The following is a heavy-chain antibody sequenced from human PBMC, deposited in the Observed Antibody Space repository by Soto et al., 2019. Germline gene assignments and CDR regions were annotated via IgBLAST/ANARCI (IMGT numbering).Heavy chain of an antibody. Sequence: SETLSLTCIVSGGSISNYYWSWVRQPPGKGLEWIGYIYYSGSTNYNPSLKSRVTISVDTSKNQFSLKLSSVTAADTAVYYCARAILTGYQFDYWGQGTLVTVSS. CDR2: IYYSGST. CDR1: GGSISNYY. J-gene: IGHJ4*02. CDR3: ARAILTGYQFDY. D-gene: IGHD3-9*01. V-gene: IGHV4-59*01.